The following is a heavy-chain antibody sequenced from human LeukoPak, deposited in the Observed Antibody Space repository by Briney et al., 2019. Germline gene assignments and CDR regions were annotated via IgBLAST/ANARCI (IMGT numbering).Heavy chain of an antibody. CDR3: ARVGYYYDSSGST. CDR2: IIPIFGTA. CDR1: GGTFSSYA. V-gene: IGHV1-69*05. J-gene: IGHJ5*02. Sequence: SVKVSCKASGGTFSSYAISWVRQAPGQGLEWMGGIIPIFGTANYAQKFQGRVTITTDESTSTAYMELSSLRSEDTAVYYCARVGYYYDSSGSTWGRGTLVTVSS. D-gene: IGHD3-22*01.